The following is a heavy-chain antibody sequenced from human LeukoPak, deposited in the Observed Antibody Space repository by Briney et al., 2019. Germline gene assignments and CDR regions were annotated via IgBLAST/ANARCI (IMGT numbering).Heavy chain of an antibody. CDR3: ASCGYSSGWYSVQYFQH. J-gene: IGHJ1*01. CDR2: IKEDGSEQ. D-gene: IGHD6-19*01. CDR1: GFTLSSYW. V-gene: IGHV3-7*01. Sequence: GGSLSLSCAASGFTLSSYWMSCVPQAPGKGLEEVANIKEDGSEQYYVDSVKGRFTISRDNAKNSLYLQMNSLRAEDTAVYYGASCGYSSGWYSVQYFQHWGQGTLVTVSS.